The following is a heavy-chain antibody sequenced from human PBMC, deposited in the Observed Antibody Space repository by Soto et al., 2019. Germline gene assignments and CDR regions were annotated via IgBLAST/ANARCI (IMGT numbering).Heavy chain of an antibody. J-gene: IGHJ6*02. CDR3: AKNGQPPYYYYGLDV. CDR2: ISPYDDST. V-gene: IGHV1-18*01. CDR1: GYTFIRYG. D-gene: IGHD2-8*01. Sequence: SVKVSCKASGYTFIRYGITWVRQAPGQGFEWMGWISPYDDSTIYAQKLQGRVTMTADTSTGTAYMELRSLTSDDTAIYYCAKNGQPPYYYYGLDVWGQGTKVTVSS.